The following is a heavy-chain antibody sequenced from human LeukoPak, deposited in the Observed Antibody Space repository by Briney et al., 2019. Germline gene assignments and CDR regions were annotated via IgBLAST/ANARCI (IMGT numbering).Heavy chain of an antibody. CDR1: GFTLSSYW. D-gene: IGHD2-8*02. CDR3: ATSTGWRFDY. CDR2: IREDGSEK. Sequence: GGSLRLSCVASGFTLSSYWMSWVRQAPGKGLEWVANIREDGSEKYYVDSVKGRFTISRDNAKNSLWLQMNSLRAEDTAVYYCATSTGWRFDYWGQGTLVTASS. J-gene: IGHJ4*02. V-gene: IGHV3-7*01.